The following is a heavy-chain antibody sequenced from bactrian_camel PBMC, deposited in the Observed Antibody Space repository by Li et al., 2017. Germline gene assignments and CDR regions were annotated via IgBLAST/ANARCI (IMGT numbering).Heavy chain of an antibody. V-gene: IGHV3S53*01. D-gene: IGHD2*01. CDR3: AAHGSGGYCSRASANYNY. CDR2: IASDGRT. Sequence: HVQLVESGGGSVQTGGSLRLACEVSGVSNCLAWFRQAPGEEREAVASIASDGRTTYAESVRGRFTISRDNAKSTIYLQMNSLKPEDGAMYYCAAHGSGGYCSRASANYNYWGQGTQVTVS. J-gene: IGHJ4*01. CDR1: GVSNC.